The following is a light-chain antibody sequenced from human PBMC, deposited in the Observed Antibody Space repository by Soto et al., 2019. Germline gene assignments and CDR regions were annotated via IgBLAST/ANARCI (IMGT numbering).Light chain of an antibody. Sequence: SALTQPASVSGSPGQSITISCAETSSDVGSYNLVSWYQNHPGKAPKLMIYEGSKRPSGHPTCFSASKSGNTPSLTISGLQAADEADYFCFSYAGSSTDVFGTGTKVT. CDR3: FSYAGSSTDV. CDR1: SSDVGSYNL. V-gene: IGLV2-23*01. J-gene: IGLJ1*01. CDR2: EGS.